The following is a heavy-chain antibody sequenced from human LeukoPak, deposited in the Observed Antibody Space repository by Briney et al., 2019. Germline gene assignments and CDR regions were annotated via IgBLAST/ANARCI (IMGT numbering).Heavy chain of an antibody. V-gene: IGHV3-23*01. Sequence: GGSLRLSCAASGFTFSSYGMSWVRQTPEKGLEWVSSISGTAIYPFYADSVKGRFTISRDNSKNTLFLRMNSLRAEDTAVYYCAKTPYDNYYYYFDYWGQGTLVTVSS. CDR2: ISGTAIYP. D-gene: IGHD3-22*01. CDR1: GFTFSSYG. CDR3: AKTPYDNYYYYFDY. J-gene: IGHJ4*02.